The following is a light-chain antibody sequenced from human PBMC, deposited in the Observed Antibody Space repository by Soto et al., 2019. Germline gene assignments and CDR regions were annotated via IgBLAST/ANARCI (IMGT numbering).Light chain of an antibody. CDR2: EGI. V-gene: IGLV2-23*01. CDR1: SITVGGFNV. Sequence: LTQPASVSGSPGQSITISCTGTSITVGGFNVVSWYQQHPGKAPKVIIYEGIKRPSGVSNRFSGSNSGSTASLTISGLQAEDEADYYCCSYAGETRYVFGNWTKVIV. J-gene: IGLJ1*01. CDR3: CSYAGETRYV.